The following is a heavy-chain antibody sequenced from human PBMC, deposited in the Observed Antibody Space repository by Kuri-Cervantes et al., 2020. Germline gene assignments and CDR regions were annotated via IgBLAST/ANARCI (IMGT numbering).Heavy chain of an antibody. CDR3: AREGALSCGGDCYNFDY. Sequence: LSLTCAASGFTFSVYAMHWVRQAPGKGLERVAIISYDGSKKYYADSVKGRFTISRDNSKNTLYVQMNSLRAEDTAVYYCAREGALSCGGDCYNFDYWGQGTLVTVSS. J-gene: IGHJ4*02. D-gene: IGHD2-21*02. CDR1: GFTFSVYA. CDR2: ISYDGSKK. V-gene: IGHV3-30*04.